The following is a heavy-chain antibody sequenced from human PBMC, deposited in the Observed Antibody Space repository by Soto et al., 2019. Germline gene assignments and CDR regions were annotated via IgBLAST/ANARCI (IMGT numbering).Heavy chain of an antibody. J-gene: IGHJ4*02. CDR1: GGSISSSSYY. CDR3: AISLTFFSRDGYNFPVYYFDY. Sequence: SETLSLTCTVSGGSISSSSYYWGWIRQPPGKGLEWIGSIYYSGSTYYNPSLKSRVTISVDTSKNQFSLKLSSVTAADTAVYYCAISLTFFSRDGYNFPVYYFDYWGQGTLVTVSS. CDR2: IYYSGST. V-gene: IGHV4-39*01. D-gene: IGHD1-1*01.